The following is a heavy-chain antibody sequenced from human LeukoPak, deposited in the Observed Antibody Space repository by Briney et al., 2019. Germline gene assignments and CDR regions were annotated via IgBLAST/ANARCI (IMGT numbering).Heavy chain of an antibody. CDR2: IWYDGSNK. CDR1: GFTFSSYG. CDR3: ARGSDYRY. D-gene: IGHD4-17*01. V-gene: IGHV3-33*01. J-gene: IGHJ4*02. Sequence: GRSLRLSCAASGFTFSSYGMHWVRQAPGKGLEWVAVIWYDGSNKYYADSVQGRFTISRDNSRSTLYLQMKSLRADDTGVYYCARGSDYRYWGQGTLVTVSS.